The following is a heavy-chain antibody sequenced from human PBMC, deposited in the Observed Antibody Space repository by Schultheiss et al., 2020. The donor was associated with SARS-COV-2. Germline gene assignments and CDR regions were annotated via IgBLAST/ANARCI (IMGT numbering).Heavy chain of an antibody. D-gene: IGHD3-3*01. Sequence: SVKVSCKASGGTFSSYAISWVRQAPGQGLEWMGGIIPIFGTANYAQKFQGRVTITADESTSTAYMELSSLRPEDTAVYYCARDRYDFWSGYVSYWYFDLWGRGALGTVSS. V-gene: IGHV1-69*13. J-gene: IGHJ2*01. CDR3: ARDRYDFWSGYVSYWYFDL. CDR1: GGTFSSYA. CDR2: IIPIFGTA.